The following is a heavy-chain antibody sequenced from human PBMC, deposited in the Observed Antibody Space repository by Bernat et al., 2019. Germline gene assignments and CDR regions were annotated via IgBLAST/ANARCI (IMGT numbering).Heavy chain of an antibody. D-gene: IGHD1-20*01. V-gene: IGHV3-30*01. J-gene: IGHJ3*02. CDR3: ASEGTNWNDGRSISVGFDI. CDR1: GFTFSSYA. Sequence: QVQLVESGGGVVQPGRSLRLSCAASGFTFSSYAMHWVRQAPGKGLEWVAVISYDGSNKYYADSVKGRFTISRDNSKNTLYLQMNSLRAEDTAVYYCASEGTNWNDGRSISVGFDIWGQGTMVTVSS. CDR2: ISYDGSNK.